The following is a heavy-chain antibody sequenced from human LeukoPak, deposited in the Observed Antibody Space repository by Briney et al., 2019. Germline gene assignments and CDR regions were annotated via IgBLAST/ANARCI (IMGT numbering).Heavy chain of an antibody. CDR1: GGSISSSSYY. J-gene: IGHJ5*02. CDR3: ASFRFGRNWFDP. Sequence: TPSETLSLTCTVSGGSISSSSYYWGWIRQPPGKGLEWIGSIYYSGSTYYNPSLKSRVTISVHTSKNQFSLKLSSVTAADTAVSYCASFRFGRNWFDPWGQGTLVTVSS. D-gene: IGHD3-10*01. V-gene: IGHV4-39*01. CDR2: IYYSGST.